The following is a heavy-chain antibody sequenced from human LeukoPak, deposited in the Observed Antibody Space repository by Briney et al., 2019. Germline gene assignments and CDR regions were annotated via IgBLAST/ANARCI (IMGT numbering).Heavy chain of an antibody. CDR3: ARDGPSSSWASLYYGMDV. Sequence: ASVKVSCKASGYTFTGYYMHWVRQAPGQGLEWMGWINPNSGGTNYAQKFQGWVTMTRDTSISTAYMELSRLRSDDTAVYYCARDGPSSSWASLYYGMDVWGQGTTVTVSS. D-gene: IGHD6-13*01. CDR2: INPNSGGT. J-gene: IGHJ6*02. CDR1: GYTFTGYY. V-gene: IGHV1-2*04.